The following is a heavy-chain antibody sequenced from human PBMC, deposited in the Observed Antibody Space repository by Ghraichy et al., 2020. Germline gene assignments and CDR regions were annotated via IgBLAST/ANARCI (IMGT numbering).Heavy chain of an antibody. CDR2: IWFDGRNR. D-gene: IGHD6-19*01. V-gene: IGHV3-33*01. J-gene: IGHJ4*02. CDR3: ATDSISGKNFSGTDH. Sequence: RGSLRLSCAASGISFSNSGMHWVRQAPGKGLEWVAVIWFDGRNRYYADSVKGRFIISRDNSKNTLYLQMNSLRAEDTAVYYCATDSISGKNFSGTDHWGQGTLVTVSS. CDR1: GISFSNSG.